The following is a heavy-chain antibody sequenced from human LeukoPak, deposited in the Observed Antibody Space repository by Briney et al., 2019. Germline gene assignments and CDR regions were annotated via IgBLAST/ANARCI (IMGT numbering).Heavy chain of an antibody. CDR3: AKDRRPISYSSSWLDY. CDR1: GFTLSSFA. D-gene: IGHD6-13*01. J-gene: IGHJ4*02. CDR2: IREIGYNT. Sequence: PGESLRPSCAASGFTLSSFAMAWVRQTPGKGLEWASTIREIGYNTYYTNSMTDRSTLYRDTSKNPLYLQMNSLRAEDTAVYYCAKDRRPISYSSSWLDYWGQGTLITVSS. V-gene: IGHV3-23*01.